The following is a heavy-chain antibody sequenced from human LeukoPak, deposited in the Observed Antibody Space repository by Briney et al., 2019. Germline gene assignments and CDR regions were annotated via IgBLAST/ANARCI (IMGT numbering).Heavy chain of an antibody. Sequence: PGGSLRLSCAASGFTFSSYPMHWVRQAPGKGPEYVSAISGNGGSTYYAGSVKGRFTISRDNSKNTVYLQMGSLRPEDMAVYYCARVGYKNGGADYFDYWGQGTLVTVSS. CDR2: ISGNGGST. CDR1: GFTFSSYP. J-gene: IGHJ4*02. V-gene: IGHV3-64*02. D-gene: IGHD3-22*01. CDR3: ARVGYKNGGADYFDY.